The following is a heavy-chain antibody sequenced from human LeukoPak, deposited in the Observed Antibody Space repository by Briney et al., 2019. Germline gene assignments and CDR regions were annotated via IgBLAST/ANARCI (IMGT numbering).Heavy chain of an antibody. Sequence: GGSLRLSCAASGFTVSSNYMSWVRQAPGKGLEWVSVIYSGGSTYYADSVKGRFTTSRDNSKNTLYLQMNSLRAEDTAVYYCARDRRYCSSTSCYNAFDIWGQGTMVTVSS. D-gene: IGHD2-2*02. CDR3: ARDRRYCSSTSCYNAFDI. V-gene: IGHV3-66*01. J-gene: IGHJ3*02. CDR1: GFTVSSNY. CDR2: IYSGGST.